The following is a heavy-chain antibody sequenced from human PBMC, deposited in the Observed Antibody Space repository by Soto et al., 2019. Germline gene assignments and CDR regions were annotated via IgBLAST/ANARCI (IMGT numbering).Heavy chain of an antibody. CDR2: IYYSGST. V-gene: IGHV4-39*07. D-gene: IGHD1-26*01. Sequence: SETLSLTCTVSGGSISSSSYYWGWIRQPPGKGLEWIGSIYYSGSTYYNPSLKSRVTISVDTSKNQFSLKLSSVTAEDTAVYYCARVSGSPTEYFDYWGQGTLVTVSS. CDR3: ARVSGSPTEYFDY. J-gene: IGHJ4*02. CDR1: GGSISSSSYY.